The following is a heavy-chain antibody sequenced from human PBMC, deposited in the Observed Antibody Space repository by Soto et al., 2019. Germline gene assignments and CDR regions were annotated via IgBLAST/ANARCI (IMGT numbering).Heavy chain of an antibody. CDR2: INAGNGNT. CDR1: GYTFTSYA. V-gene: IGHV1-3*01. D-gene: IGHD2-15*01. J-gene: IGHJ4*02. Sequence: GASVKVSCKASGYTFTSYAMHWVRQAPGQRLEWMGWINAGNGNTKYSQKFQGRVTITRDTSASTAYMELGSLRSEDTAVYYCARASRAKLQYCSGGSCSTTREYFDYWGQGTLVTVSS. CDR3: ARASRAKLQYCSGGSCSTTREYFDY.